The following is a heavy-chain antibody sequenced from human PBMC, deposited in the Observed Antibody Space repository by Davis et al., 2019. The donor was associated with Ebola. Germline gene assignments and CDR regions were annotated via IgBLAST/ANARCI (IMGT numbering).Heavy chain of an antibody. CDR2: IIHIGST. CDR3: ARKPARWENWFDP. V-gene: IGHV4-39*07. CDR1: GGSISSSSYY. Sequence: SETLSLTCTVSGGSISSSSYYWGWLRQPPGKGLEWIGEIIHIGSTNYNPSLKSRVTISVDTSKNQFSLKLSSVTAADTAVYYCARKPARWENWFDPWGQGTLVTVSS. J-gene: IGHJ5*02. D-gene: IGHD2-2*01.